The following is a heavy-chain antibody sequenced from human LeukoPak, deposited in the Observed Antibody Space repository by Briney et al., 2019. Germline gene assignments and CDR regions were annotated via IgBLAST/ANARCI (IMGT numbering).Heavy chain of an antibody. D-gene: IGHD3-10*01. J-gene: IGHJ4*02. CDR3: TRGRGI. Sequence: SETLSLTCAVYGGSFSGYDWYWIQQPAGKGLEWIGHIYTSGSTDYNPSLKSRVTISVATSKNQFSLKLTSVTAADTAVYYCTRGRGIWGQGTLVTVSS. CDR2: IYTSGST. V-gene: IGHV4-59*10. CDR1: GGSFSGYD.